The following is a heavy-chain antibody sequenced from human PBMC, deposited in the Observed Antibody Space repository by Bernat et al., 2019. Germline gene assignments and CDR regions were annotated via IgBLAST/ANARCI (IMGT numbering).Heavy chain of an antibody. Sequence: QVQLVQSGAEVKKPGASVKLSCKASGYTFSHFGISWVRQAPGQGLEWMGWISAYSGDTNYAQKFQGRVTMTTDASTNTAYMDLRSLRADDTAIYFCAGGLSNDVSSFEAYWGQGTLVTVSS. CDR2: ISAYSGDT. CDR3: AGGLSNDVSSFEAY. J-gene: IGHJ4*02. CDR1: GYTFSHFG. V-gene: IGHV1-18*01. D-gene: IGHD1-1*01.